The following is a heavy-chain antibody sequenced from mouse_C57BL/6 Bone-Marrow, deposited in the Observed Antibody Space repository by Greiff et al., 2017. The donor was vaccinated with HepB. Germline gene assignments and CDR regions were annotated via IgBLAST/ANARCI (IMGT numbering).Heavy chain of an antibody. CDR3: TTYCYYAMDY. J-gene: IGHJ4*01. Sequence: VHVKQSGAELVRPGASVKLSCTASGFNIKDDYMHWVKQRPEQGLDWIGWIDPENGDTEYASKFQGKATITADTSSNTAYLQLSSLTSEDTAVYYCTTYCYYAMDYWGQGTSVTVSS. CDR2: IDPENGDT. CDR1: GFNIKDDY. V-gene: IGHV14-4*01.